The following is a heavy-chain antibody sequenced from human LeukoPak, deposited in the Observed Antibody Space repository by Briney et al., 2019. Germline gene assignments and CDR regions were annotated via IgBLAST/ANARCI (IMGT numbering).Heavy chain of an antibody. J-gene: IGHJ3*02. CDR2: NNPNRGHT. D-gene: IGHD3-22*01. V-gene: IGHV1-2*02. CDR3: ARNRGEYYDSSGYYYLDAFDI. CDR1: LYTFTGYY. Sequence: VASVQVSRQACLYTFTGYYLHGVRQAPSQGLEGVGWNNPNRGHTNYAQKFQGRVTMTRDTSISTAYMELSRLRSEDTAVYYCARNRGEYYDSSGYYYLDAFDIWGQGTMVTVPS.